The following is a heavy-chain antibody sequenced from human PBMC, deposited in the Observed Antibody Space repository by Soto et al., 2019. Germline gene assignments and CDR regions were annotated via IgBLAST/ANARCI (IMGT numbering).Heavy chain of an antibody. CDR3: AKSGAPSSGDAFDI. CDR2: ISYDGSNK. J-gene: IGHJ3*02. Sequence: GGSLRLSCAASGFTFSSYGMHWVRQAPGKGLEWVAVISYDGSNKYYADSVKGRLTISRDNSKNTLYLQMNSLRAEDTAVYYCAKSGAPSSGDAFDIWGQGTMVTVSS. V-gene: IGHV3-30*18. CDR1: GFTFSSYG. D-gene: IGHD6-6*01.